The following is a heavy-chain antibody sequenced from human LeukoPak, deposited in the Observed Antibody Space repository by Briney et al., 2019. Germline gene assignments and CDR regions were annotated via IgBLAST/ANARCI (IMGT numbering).Heavy chain of an antibody. CDR3: AKDPLTIDQQDAFDI. Sequence: GGSLRLSCAASVFTFSSYEMNWVPQAPGKGLEWVSDISGSGGSTYYADSVKGRFTISRDNSKNTLYLQMSGLRAEDTAVYYCAKDPLTIDQQDAFDIWGQGTMVTVSS. CDR1: VFTFSSYE. V-gene: IGHV3-23*01. CDR2: ISGSGGST. J-gene: IGHJ3*02.